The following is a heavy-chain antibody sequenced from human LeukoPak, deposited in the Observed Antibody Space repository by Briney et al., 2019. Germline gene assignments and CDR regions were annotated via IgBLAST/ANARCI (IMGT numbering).Heavy chain of an antibody. J-gene: IGHJ6*03. Sequence: SETLSLTCTVSGGSISSSSYYWGWIRQPPGKGLEWIGSIYYSGSTYYNPSLKGRVTISVDTSKNQFSLKLSSVTAADTAVYYCARHHAYYYGSGSHYISEYYYYYYYMDVWGKGTTVTISS. CDR1: GGSISSSSYY. D-gene: IGHD3-10*01. CDR2: IYYSGST. CDR3: ARHHAYYYGSGSHYISEYYYYYYYMDV. V-gene: IGHV4-39*01.